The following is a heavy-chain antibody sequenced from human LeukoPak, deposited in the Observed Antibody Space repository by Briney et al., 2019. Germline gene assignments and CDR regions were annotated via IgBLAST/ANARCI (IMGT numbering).Heavy chain of an antibody. CDR2: IYHSGST. Sequence: SETLSLTCTVSTGSISSNNHYWGWIRQSQGKGLEWIGSIYHSGSTYYNPSLKSRVTISVDTSKNQFSLKLSSVTAADTAVYYCARLRSGSSSGDYWGQGTLVTVSS. D-gene: IGHD1-26*01. CDR3: ARLRSGSSSGDY. V-gene: IGHV4-39*01. CDR1: TGSISSNNHY. J-gene: IGHJ4*02.